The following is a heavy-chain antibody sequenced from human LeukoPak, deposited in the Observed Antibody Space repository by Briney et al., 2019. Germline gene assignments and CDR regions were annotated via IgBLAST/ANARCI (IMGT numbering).Heavy chain of an antibody. CDR3: ARSSRITIFPDAFDI. D-gene: IGHD3-3*01. CDR2: IYPGDSDT. V-gene: IGHV5-51*01. J-gene: IGHJ3*02. CDR1: GYSFTSYW. Sequence: GESLQISCKGSGYSFTSYWIGWVRQMPGKGLEWMGIIYPGDSDTRYSPSFQGQVAISADKSISTAYLQWSSLKASDTAMYYCARSSRITIFPDAFDIWGQGTMVTVSS.